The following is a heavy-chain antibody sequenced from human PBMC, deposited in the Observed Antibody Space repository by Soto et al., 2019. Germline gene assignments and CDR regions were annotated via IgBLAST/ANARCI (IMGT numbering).Heavy chain of an antibody. CDR2: FYSDDNT. D-gene: IGHD4-17*01. J-gene: IGHJ4*02. CDR3: ARDWNGDKYFDL. V-gene: IGHV3-53*01. CDR1: GITATNGH. Sequence: DVQLVKSGGGLIQPGGSLRLSCAASGITATNGHMSWVRQAPGKGLEWVSVFYSDDNTYYADSVKGRFTISRDTSKNTVYLQMNSLRAEDTAVYYCARDWNGDKYFDLWDQGSLVTVSS.